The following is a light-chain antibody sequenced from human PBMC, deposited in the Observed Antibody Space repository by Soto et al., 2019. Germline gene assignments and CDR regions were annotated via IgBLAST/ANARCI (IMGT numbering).Light chain of an antibody. J-gene: IGKJ4*01. CDR1: QDIGKR. CDR2: DAS. Sequence: DIQMTQSPSSLSASVGDRVTITCQASQDIGKRLNWYQQKPGKAPKVLIYDASYLETGVPSRFSGRGSGTDFTFTISSLQPEGIPTYYCQQYDTLLTFGRGTKVEMK. V-gene: IGKV1-33*01. CDR3: QQYDTLLT.